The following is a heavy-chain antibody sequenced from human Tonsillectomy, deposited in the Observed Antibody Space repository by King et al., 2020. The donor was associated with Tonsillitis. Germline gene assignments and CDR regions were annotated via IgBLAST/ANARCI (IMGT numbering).Heavy chain of an antibody. J-gene: IGHJ6*02. CDR1: GGTFNNYG. Sequence: QLVQSGAEVKKPGSSLKVSCKASGGTFNNYGISWVRQAPGQGLEWIGGIIPIFGAPNYAQNFQGRVTITADEATRTAYMELSSLRSDDTAVYYCARRGIINYGMDVWGQGTTVIVSS. CDR2: IIPIFGAP. V-gene: IGHV1-69*01. D-gene: IGHD2-15*01. CDR3: ARRGIINYGMDV.